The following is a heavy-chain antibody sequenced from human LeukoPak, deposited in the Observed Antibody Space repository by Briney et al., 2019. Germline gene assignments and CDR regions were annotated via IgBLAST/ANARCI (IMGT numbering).Heavy chain of an antibody. CDR3: ARGSWFDP. CDR2: IYYSGST. CDR1: GGSISSYY. V-gene: IGHV4-59*12. Sequence: SETLSLTCTVSGGSISSYYWSWIRQPPGKGLEWIGYIYYSGSTNYNPSLKSRVTISVDTSKNQFSLKLSSVTAADTAVYYCARGSWFDPWGQGTLVTVSS. J-gene: IGHJ5*02.